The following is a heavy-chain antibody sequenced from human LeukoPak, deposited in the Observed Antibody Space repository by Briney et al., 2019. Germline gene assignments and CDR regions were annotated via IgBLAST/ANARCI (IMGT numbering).Heavy chain of an antibody. Sequence: GGSLRLSCAASGFIVTTNYMSWVRQAPGKGLEWVPVIYGGESTYYPDSVKGRFTISRDSSKNTVYLQMNTLRAEDTAVYYCAKGTDFWSGYSFDHWGQGILVTVSS. CDR1: GFIVTTNY. CDR2: IYGGEST. J-gene: IGHJ4*02. V-gene: IGHV3-53*01. D-gene: IGHD3-3*01. CDR3: AKGTDFWSGYSFDH.